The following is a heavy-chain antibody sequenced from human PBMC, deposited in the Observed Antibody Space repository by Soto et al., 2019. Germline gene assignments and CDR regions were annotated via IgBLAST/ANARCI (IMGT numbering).Heavy chain of an antibody. CDR2: INHSGST. Sequence: QVQLQQWGAGLLKPSETLSLTCAVYGGSFSGYYRHWIRQPPGKGLEWIGEINHSGSTNYNPSLKSRVTISADTSKNQGSLKLSSVTAADTAVYYCSTGNWRSRYWDQGTLVTVSS. V-gene: IGHV4-34*01. CDR1: GGSFSGYY. CDR3: STGNWRSRY. J-gene: IGHJ4*02. D-gene: IGHD1-20*01.